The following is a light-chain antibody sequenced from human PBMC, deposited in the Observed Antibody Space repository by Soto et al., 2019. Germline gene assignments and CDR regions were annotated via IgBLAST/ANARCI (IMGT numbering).Light chain of an antibody. CDR3: QSYNSSLSGVV. CDR2: GNS. J-gene: IGLJ2*01. CDR1: SSNIGAGYD. Sequence: QSALTQPPSVSGAPGQRGTISCTGSSSNIGAGYDVHWYQQLPGIAPKLLIYGNSNRPSGVPDRFSGSKSGTSASLAITGLQAEDEADYYSQSYNSSLSGVVFGGGTKLTVL. V-gene: IGLV1-40*01.